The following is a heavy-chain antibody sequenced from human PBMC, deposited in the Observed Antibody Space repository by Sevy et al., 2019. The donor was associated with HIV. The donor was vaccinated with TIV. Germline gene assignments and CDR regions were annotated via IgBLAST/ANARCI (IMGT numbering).Heavy chain of an antibody. CDR1: GFAFYDYS. CDR3: AREGCTRAHDY. J-gene: IGHJ4*02. CDR2: LSFGCGKI. V-gene: IGHV3-23*01. Sequence: GGSLRLSCAASGFAFYDYSMSWIRQAPGKWLEWVATLSFGCGKINYADSVKGRFTISRDNSKNSCYLQMDNLRVEDTALDYCAREGCTRAHDYWGQGTRVTVSS. D-gene: IGHD2-8*01.